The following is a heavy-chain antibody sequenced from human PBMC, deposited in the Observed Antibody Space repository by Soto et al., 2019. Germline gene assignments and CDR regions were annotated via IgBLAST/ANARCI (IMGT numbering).Heavy chain of an antibody. J-gene: IGHJ6*02. CDR2: IIPIFGTA. D-gene: IGHD3-10*01. CDR3: ARDQESWRYYGSRSYDGMDV. V-gene: IGHV1-69*01. Sequence: QVQLVQSGAEVKKPGSSVKVSCKASGGTFSSYAISWVRQAPGQGLEWMGGIIPIFGTANYAQKFQGRVTITADESTSTAYMELSSLRSEDTAVYYCARDQESWRYYGSRSYDGMDVWGQGTTVTVSS. CDR1: GGTFSSYA.